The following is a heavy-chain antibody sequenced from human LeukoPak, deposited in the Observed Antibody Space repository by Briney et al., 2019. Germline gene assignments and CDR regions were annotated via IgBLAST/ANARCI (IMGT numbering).Heavy chain of an antibody. Sequence: ASVKVSCKASGNTFTNHAMHWVRQAPGQRLEWMGWINAGNGNTKYSQKFQGRVTITRDTSASTAYMELSSLRSEDTAVYYCARVLEMATPRVSYFDYWGQGTLVTVSS. J-gene: IGHJ4*02. D-gene: IGHD5-24*01. V-gene: IGHV1-3*01. CDR2: INAGNGNT. CDR3: ARVLEMATPRVSYFDY. CDR1: GNTFTNHA.